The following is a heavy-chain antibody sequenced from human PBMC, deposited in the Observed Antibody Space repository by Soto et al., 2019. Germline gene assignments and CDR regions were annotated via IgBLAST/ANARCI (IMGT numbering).Heavy chain of an antibody. Sequence: LRLSCAASGFTSSSYDMHWVRQVTGKGLEWVSAIGSGGDTYHADSVKGRFTISRDNSKNTLDLQMNGLRAEDTAVYYCAKDYHYFSGPRCYSGGDYYYYGMDVWGQGTTVTVP. V-gene: IGHV3-13*01. CDR3: AKDYHYFSGPRCYSGGDYYYYGMDV. D-gene: IGHD2-2*02. CDR2: IGSGGDT. CDR1: GFTSSSYD. J-gene: IGHJ6*02.